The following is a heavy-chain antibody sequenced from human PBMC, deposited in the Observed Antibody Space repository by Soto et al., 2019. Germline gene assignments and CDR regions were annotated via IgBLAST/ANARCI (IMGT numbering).Heavy chain of an antibody. CDR1: GYTFTSYG. J-gene: IGHJ6*02. V-gene: IGHV1-18*01. CDR2: FNTYNGNT. CDR3: AMVGVYVTPSPQDV. D-gene: IGHD3-16*01. Sequence: QVQLVQSGAEVKNPGASVKVSCRTSGYTFTSYGIGWARQAPGQGLEWMGWFNTYNGNTNYAQNLQGRVTLTTDTSTSTAYMELRSLRSNDTAIYYCAMVGVYVTPSPQDVWGQGTTVTVSS.